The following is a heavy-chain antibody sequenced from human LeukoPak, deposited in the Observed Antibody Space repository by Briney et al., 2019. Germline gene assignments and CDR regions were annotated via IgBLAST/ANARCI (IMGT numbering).Heavy chain of an antibody. CDR3: ARAAPRDCSPSTCTLLDY. D-gene: IGHD2-15*01. CDR2: IRQGGSDK. J-gene: IGHJ4*02. V-gene: IGHV3-7*01. Sequence: GGSLRLSCVASGFTFSSYWMTWVRQAPGKGLEWVANIRQGGSDKYYVDSVKGRFTISRDDAKNSLDLQMNSLRAEDTAVYYCARAAPRDCSPSTCTLLDYWGQGTLVTVFS. CDR1: GFTFSSYW.